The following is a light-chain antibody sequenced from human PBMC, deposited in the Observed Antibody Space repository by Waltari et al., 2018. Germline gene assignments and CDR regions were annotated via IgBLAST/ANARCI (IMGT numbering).Light chain of an antibody. CDR2: DAS. J-gene: IGKJ5*01. CDR1: QSVSSY. CDR3: QQRSNWPQIT. V-gene: IGKV3-11*01. Sequence: EIVLTQSPATLSLSPGERATLSCRASQSVSSYLAWYQQKPGPAPRLLIYDASNRATGIPARFSGSGSGTDFTLTISSLEPEDFAVYYCQQRSNWPQITFGQGTRLEIK.